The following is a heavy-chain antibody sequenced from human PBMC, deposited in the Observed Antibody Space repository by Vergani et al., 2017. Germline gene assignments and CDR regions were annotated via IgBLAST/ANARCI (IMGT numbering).Heavy chain of an antibody. V-gene: IGHV1-69*01. Sequence: QVQLVQSGAEVKKPGSSVKVSCKASGGTFSSYAISWVRQAPGQGLEWMGGVIPIFGTANYAQKLQGRVTITADESTGTAYMELSSLRSGDTAVYYCAGDVPYCSGGSCYAGGWFDPWGQGTLVTVSS. CDR1: GGTFSSYA. CDR3: AGDVPYCSGGSCYAGGWFDP. J-gene: IGHJ5*02. CDR2: VIPIFGTA. D-gene: IGHD2-15*01.